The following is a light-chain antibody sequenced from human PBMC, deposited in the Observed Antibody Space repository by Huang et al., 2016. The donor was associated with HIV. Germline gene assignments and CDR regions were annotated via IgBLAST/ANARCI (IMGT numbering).Light chain of an antibody. J-gene: IGKJ1*01. Sequence: DIQMTQSPSSLSASVGDKITITCRASQSIGSYFNWYQQKPGKAPNLLIYSESSLQSGVPSRFSGLGSWTDFTLTVSSLQPEDFATYYCQQSYSTPWTFGQGTKVDIK. CDR3: QQSYSTPWT. CDR1: QSIGSY. CDR2: SES. V-gene: IGKV1-39*01.